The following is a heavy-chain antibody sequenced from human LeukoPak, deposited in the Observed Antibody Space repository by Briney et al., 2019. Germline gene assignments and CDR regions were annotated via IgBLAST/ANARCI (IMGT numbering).Heavy chain of an antibody. J-gene: IGHJ6*03. CDR2: INPSVGST. CDR3: ARDSSNWNGAKYYYYYMDV. D-gene: IGHD1-1*01. CDR1: GYTFTSYY. Sequence: ASVKVSCKASGYTFTSYYMHWVRQAPGQGLEWMGIINPSVGSTSYAQKFQGRVTMTRKMSTSTVYMEMSSMRSEDTAVYYCARDSSNWNGAKYYYYYMDVWGKGTTVTVSS. V-gene: IGHV1-46*01.